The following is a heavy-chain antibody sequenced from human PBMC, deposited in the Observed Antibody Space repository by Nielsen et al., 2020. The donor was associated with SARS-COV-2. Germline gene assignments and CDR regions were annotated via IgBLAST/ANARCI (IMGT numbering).Heavy chain of an antibody. V-gene: IGHV5-10-1*01. J-gene: IGHJ6*02. CDR1: GYSFTSYW. Sequence: GESLKISCKGSGYSFTSYWISWVRQMPGKGLEWMGRIDPSDSYTNYSPSFQGHVTISADKSISTAYLQWSSLKASDTAMYYCARVDEGIQLLQGGMDVWGQGTTVTVSS. CDR2: IDPSDSYT. D-gene: IGHD5-18*01. CDR3: ARVDEGIQLLQGGMDV.